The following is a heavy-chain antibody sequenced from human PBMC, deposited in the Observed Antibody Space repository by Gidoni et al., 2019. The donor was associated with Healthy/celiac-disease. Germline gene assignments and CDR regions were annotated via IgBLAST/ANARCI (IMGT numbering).Heavy chain of an antibody. CDR3: ARGRYYGSGRNYYYGMDV. CDR1: GGSFRGYY. V-gene: IGHV4-34*01. J-gene: IGHJ6*02. CDR2: INHSGST. D-gene: IGHD3-10*01. Sequence: QVQLQQWGAGLLKPSETLSLTCAVYGGSFRGYYWSWIRQPPGKGLEWIGEINHSGSTNYTPSLKSRVTISVDTSKNQFSLKLSSVTAADTAVYYCARGRYYGSGRNYYYGMDVWGQGTTVTVSS.